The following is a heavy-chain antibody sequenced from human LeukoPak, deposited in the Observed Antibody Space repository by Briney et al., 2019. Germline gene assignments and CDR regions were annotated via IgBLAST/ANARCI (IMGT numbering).Heavy chain of an antibody. CDR3: ARDEHYYDSSGYYHPLDY. V-gene: IGHV3-23*01. CDR2: ISGSGGST. J-gene: IGHJ4*02. CDR1: GFTFSSYA. Sequence: PGGSLRLSCAASGFTFSSYAMSWVRQAPGKGLEWVSAISGSGGSTYYADSVKGRFTISRDNSKNTLYLQMNSLRAEDTAVYYCARDEHYYDSSGYYHPLDYWGQGTLVTVSS. D-gene: IGHD3-22*01.